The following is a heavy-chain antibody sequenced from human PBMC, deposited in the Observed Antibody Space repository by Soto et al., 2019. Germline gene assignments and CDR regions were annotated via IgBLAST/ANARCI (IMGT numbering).Heavy chain of an antibody. CDR1: GGTFNSYT. V-gene: IGHV1-69*02. Sequence: QVQLVQSGAEVKKPGSSVKVSCTASGGTFNSYTINWVRRAPGQGLEWVGRVNPIVGMSNSAQKFQGRVTITAAKCTGNAYVDLTRLKSQDTAVYYSASSYGSGSAHFDSWGEGAFITASS. CDR3: ASSYGSGSAHFDS. D-gene: IGHD3-10*01. CDR2: VNPIVGMS. J-gene: IGHJ4*02.